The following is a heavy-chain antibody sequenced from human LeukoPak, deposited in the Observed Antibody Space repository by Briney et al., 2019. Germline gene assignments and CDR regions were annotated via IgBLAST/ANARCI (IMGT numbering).Heavy chain of an antibody. CDR1: GFTFSSYS. Sequence: GGSLRLSCAASGFTFSSYSMNWVRQAPGKGLERVSYISSSSSTIYYADSVKGRFTISRDNAKNSLYLQMNSLRAEDTAVYYCARADYGDEGGWFDPWGQGTLVTVSS. J-gene: IGHJ5*02. V-gene: IGHV3-48*01. CDR3: ARADYGDEGGWFDP. D-gene: IGHD4-17*01. CDR2: ISSSSSTI.